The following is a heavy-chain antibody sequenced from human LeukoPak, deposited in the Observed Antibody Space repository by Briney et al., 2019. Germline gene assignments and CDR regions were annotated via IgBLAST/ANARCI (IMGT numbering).Heavy chain of an antibody. J-gene: IGHJ6*03. Sequence: SETLSLTCTVSGGSISSGGYYWSWIRQPPGKGLEWIGYIYHSGSTYYNPSLKSRVTISVDRSKNQFSLKLSSVTAADTAVYYCARDEGYCSSTSCYTEDYYYYMDVWGKGTTATVSS. CDR3: ARDEGYCSSTSCYTEDYYYYMDV. D-gene: IGHD2-2*02. CDR1: GGSISSGGYY. V-gene: IGHV4-30-2*01. CDR2: IYHSGST.